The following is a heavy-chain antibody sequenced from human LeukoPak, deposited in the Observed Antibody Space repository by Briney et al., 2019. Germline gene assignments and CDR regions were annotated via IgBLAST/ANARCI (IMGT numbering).Heavy chain of an antibody. Sequence: GGSLRLSCAASGFTFSSYWMHWVRQAPEKGLVWVSRIKSDGSTTNYADSVKGRFTISRDNAKNTLYLQMNGLGAEDTAVYYCARDPSAWSGYYDYWGQGTPVTVSS. J-gene: IGHJ4*02. D-gene: IGHD3-3*01. V-gene: IGHV3-74*01. CDR3: ARDPSAWSGYYDY. CDR2: IKSDGSTT. CDR1: GFTFSSYW.